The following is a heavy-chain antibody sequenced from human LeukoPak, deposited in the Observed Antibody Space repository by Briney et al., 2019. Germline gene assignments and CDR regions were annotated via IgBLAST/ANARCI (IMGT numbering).Heavy chain of an antibody. CDR2: IYNSGST. CDR1: GGSISTSY. CDR3: ARVKGGRYYGSGSYYTDYYYYMDV. Sequence: SETLSLTCTVSGGSISTSYWSWIRQPPGKGLEWIGYIYNSGSTNYNPSLKSRVTISVDTSKNQFSLKLSSVTAADTAVYYCARVKGGRYYGSGSYYTDYYYYMDVWGKGTTVTISS. J-gene: IGHJ6*03. D-gene: IGHD3-10*01. V-gene: IGHV4-59*01.